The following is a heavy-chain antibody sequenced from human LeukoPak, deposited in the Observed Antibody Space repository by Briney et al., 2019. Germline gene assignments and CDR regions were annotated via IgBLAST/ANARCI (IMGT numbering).Heavy chain of an antibody. Sequence: GGSLRLSCAASGFTFSSYAMSWVRQAPGKGLEWVSAISGSGGSTYYADSVKGRFTISRDNAKNSLYLQMNSLRAEDTAVYYCARDVGSGWRGYYFDYWGQGTLVTVSS. CDR2: ISGSGGST. V-gene: IGHV3-23*01. J-gene: IGHJ4*02. CDR3: ARDVGSGWRGYYFDY. D-gene: IGHD6-19*01. CDR1: GFTFSSYA.